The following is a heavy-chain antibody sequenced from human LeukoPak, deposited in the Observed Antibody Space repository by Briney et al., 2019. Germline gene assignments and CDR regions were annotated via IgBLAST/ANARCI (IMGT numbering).Heavy chain of an antibody. Sequence: GESLKISCKGSGYSFTSYWIGWVRQMPGKGLEWMGIISPGDSDARYSPSFRGQVTISADKSISTAYLRWSSLEASDTAMYYCARRYCSSTSCNPYFFDYWGQGTLVTVSS. CDR3: ARRYCSSTSCNPYFFDY. D-gene: IGHD2-2*01. J-gene: IGHJ4*02. CDR2: ISPGDSDA. V-gene: IGHV5-51*01. CDR1: GYSFTSYW.